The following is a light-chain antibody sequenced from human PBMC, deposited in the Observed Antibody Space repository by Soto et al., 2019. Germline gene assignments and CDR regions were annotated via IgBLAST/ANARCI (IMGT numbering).Light chain of an antibody. Sequence: QSSLTQPASVSGSPGQSITISCTGTSSDVGGYNYVSWYQQHPGKAPKLMIYDVSNRPSGVSNRFSGSKSGNTASLTISGLQAEYEADYCCTSYTSSGALVFGGGTKLTVL. CDR3: TSYTSSGALV. CDR1: SSDVGGYNY. J-gene: IGLJ2*01. V-gene: IGLV2-14*01. CDR2: DVS.